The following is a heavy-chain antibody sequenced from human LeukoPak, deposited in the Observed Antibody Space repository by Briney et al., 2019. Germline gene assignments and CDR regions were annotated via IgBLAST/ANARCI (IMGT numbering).Heavy chain of an antibody. Sequence: GGSLRLSCATAGFSFNRYSLIWVRQAPGKGLEWVASITGGSSYIYYAGSVKGRFTISRDNAKKSLYLRMSSLRVEDTAVYYCAKDSGMTTVTTGRRGMDVWGQGTTVTVSS. V-gene: IGHV3-21*01. D-gene: IGHD4-17*01. CDR3: AKDSGMTTVTTGRRGMDV. J-gene: IGHJ6*02. CDR2: ITGGSSYI. CDR1: GFSFNRYS.